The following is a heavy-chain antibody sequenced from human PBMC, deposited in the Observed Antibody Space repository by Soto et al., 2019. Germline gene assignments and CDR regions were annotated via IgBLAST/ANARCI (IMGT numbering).Heavy chain of an antibody. CDR1: GDSISASS. D-gene: IGHD1-7*01. CDR3: ARVNWNYWFDP. CDR2: IHYNGNT. V-gene: IGHV4-59*01. Sequence: SETLSLTCTVSGDSISASSWSWVRQPPGKGLEWIGNIHYNGNTNYNPSLKSRVTMSVDTSKNQFSLKLISVTAADTAVYYCARVNWNYWFDPWGQGTLVTVSS. J-gene: IGHJ5*02.